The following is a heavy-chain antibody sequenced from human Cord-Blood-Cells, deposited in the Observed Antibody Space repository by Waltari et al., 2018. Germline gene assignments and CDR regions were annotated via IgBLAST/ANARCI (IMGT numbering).Heavy chain of an antibody. D-gene: IGHD3-10*01. Sequence: EVQLVQSGAEVKKPGATVKIPCKVSGYTFTDYYMHWVQQAPGKGLEWMGLVDPEDGETIYAEKFQGRVTITADTSTDTAYMELSSLRSEDTAVYYCAISSQYFGGSLSSPAFDIWGQGTMVTVSS. CDR3: AISSQYFGGSLSSPAFDI. CDR2: VDPEDGET. J-gene: IGHJ3*02. CDR1: GYTFTDYY. V-gene: IGHV1-69-2*01.